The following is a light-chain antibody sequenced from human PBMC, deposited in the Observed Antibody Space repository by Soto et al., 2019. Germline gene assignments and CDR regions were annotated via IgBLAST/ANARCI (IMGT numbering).Light chain of an antibody. V-gene: IGKV3-15*01. J-gene: IGKJ4*01. CDR2: GAS. CDR3: QQYNNWPRT. CDR1: QSVSSK. Sequence: EIVMTQSPATLSVTPGERATLSCRASQSVSSKLAWYQQRPGQPPRLLIYGASNRATGIPARFSGSGSGTEFTLSISSLQSEDLAVYYWQQYNNWPRTFGGGTKVEIK.